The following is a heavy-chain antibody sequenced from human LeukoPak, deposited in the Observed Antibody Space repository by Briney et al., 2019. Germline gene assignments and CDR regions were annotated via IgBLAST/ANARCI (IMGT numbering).Heavy chain of an antibody. CDR1: GYSISSGYY. V-gene: IGHV4-4*07. J-gene: IGHJ4*02. CDR3: ARGSGSSDY. Sequence: PSETLSLTCTVSGYSISSGYYWGWIRQPAGKGLEWIGRIYTSGSTNYNPSLKSRVTMSVDTSKNQFSLKLSSVTAADTAVYYCARGSGSSDYWGQGTLVTVSS. D-gene: IGHD3-10*01. CDR2: IYTSGST.